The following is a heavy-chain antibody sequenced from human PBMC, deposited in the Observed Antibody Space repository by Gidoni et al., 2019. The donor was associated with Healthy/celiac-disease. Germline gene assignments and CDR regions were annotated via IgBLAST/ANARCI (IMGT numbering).Heavy chain of an antibody. CDR3: ARAASIVTPVFYGMDV. D-gene: IGHD5-12*01. Sequence: QVQLVQSGAEVKKPVSSLKVSCTASGGTFSSYAISWVRQTPGQGLEWMGGIIPIFGPANYEQKLQGRVTITEDKATSTAYMELSSLRSEETAVYYCARAASIVTPVFYGMDVWGQGTTVTVSS. J-gene: IGHJ6*02. CDR1: GGTFSSYA. CDR2: IIPIFGPA. V-gene: IGHV1-69*06.